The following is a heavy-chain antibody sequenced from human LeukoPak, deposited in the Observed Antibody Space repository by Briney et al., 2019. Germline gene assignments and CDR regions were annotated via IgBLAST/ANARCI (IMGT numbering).Heavy chain of an antibody. Sequence: GGSLRLSCAASGFTFSGSAMHWVRQASGKGLEWVGRIRSKTHTYATAYAASVKGRFTISRDNAKNSLYLQMNSLRAEDTAVYYCARDGVIAAARFGFYYYYMDVWGKGTTVTISS. J-gene: IGHJ6*03. V-gene: IGHV3-73*01. D-gene: IGHD6-13*01. CDR3: ARDGVIAAARFGFYYYYMDV. CDR2: IRSKTHTYAT. CDR1: GFTFSGSA.